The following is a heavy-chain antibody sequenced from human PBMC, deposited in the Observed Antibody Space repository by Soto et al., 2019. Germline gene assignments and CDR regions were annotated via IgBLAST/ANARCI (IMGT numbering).Heavy chain of an antibody. Sequence: PSETLSLTCTVSGGSISSYYWGWIRQPPGKGLEWIGYIYYSGSTNYNPFLKSRVTISVDTSKNQFSLKLSSVTAADTAVYYCARVSAGYWYFDLWGRGTLVTVSS. V-gene: IGHV4-59*01. D-gene: IGHD6-19*01. CDR3: ARVSAGYWYFDL. CDR2: IYYSGST. J-gene: IGHJ2*01. CDR1: GGSISSYY.